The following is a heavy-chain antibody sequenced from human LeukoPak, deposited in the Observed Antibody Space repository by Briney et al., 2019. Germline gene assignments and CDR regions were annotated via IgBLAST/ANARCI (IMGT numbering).Heavy chain of an antibody. CDR2: IIPIFGTA. CDR1: GGTFSSYA. J-gene: IGHJ6*02. Sequence: GASVTVSCKASGGTFSSYAISWVRQAPGQGLEWMGGIIPIFGTANYARKFQGRVTITADESTSTAYMELSSLRSEDTAVYYCAGPTYYYDSSGYYPESANYYYYGMDVWGQGTTVTVSS. D-gene: IGHD3-22*01. V-gene: IGHV1-69*01. CDR3: AGPTYYYDSSGYYPESANYYYYGMDV.